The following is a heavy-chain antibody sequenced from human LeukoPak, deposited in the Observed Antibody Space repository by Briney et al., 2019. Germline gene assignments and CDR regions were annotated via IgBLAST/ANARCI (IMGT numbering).Heavy chain of an antibody. CDR2: INHSGST. CDR1: GGSFSGYY. D-gene: IGHD4-17*01. J-gene: IGHJ4*02. V-gene: IGHV4-34*01. Sequence: KTSETLSLTCAVYGGSFSGYYWSWIRQPPGKGLEWIGEINHSGSTNYNPSLKSRVTISVDTSKNQFSLKLSSVTAADTAVYYCARATVTNFMVDYWGQGTLVTVSS. CDR3: ARATVTNFMVDY.